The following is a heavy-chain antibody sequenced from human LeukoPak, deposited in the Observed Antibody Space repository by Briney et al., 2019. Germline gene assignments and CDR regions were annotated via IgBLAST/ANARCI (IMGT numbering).Heavy chain of an antibody. CDR1: GGTFSSYA. J-gene: IGHJ4*02. CDR3: ARDHFFRGYRDSAGSYYSY. V-gene: IGHV1-69*04. D-gene: IGHD3-10*01. Sequence: SVKVSCKASGGTFSSYAISWVRQAPGQGLEWMGRIIPIFGIANYAQKFQGRVTITADKSTSTAYMELSSLRSEDTAVYYCARDHFFRGYRDSAGSYYSYWGQGTLVTVSS. CDR2: IIPIFGIA.